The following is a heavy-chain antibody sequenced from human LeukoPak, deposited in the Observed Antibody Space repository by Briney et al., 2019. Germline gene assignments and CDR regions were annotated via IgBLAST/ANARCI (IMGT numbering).Heavy chain of an antibody. CDR3: ARDTRLDY. CDR1: GFTFTSYT. V-gene: IGHV3-23*01. D-gene: IGHD6-25*01. CDR2: ISGSRGST. Sequence: GGSLRLSCAASGFTFTSYTMTWVRQAPGKGLEWVSAISGSRGSTYYADSVKGRFTISRDNSKDTLYLQMNSLRVEDTAVYYCARDTRLDYWGQGSLVTVSS. J-gene: IGHJ4*02.